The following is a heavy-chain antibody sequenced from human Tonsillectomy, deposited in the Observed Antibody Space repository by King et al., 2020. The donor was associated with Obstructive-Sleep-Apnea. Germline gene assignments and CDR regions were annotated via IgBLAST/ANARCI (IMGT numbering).Heavy chain of an antibody. V-gene: IGHV4-31*03. D-gene: IGHD3-22*01. Sequence: QLQESGPGLVKPSQTLSLNCTVSGGSISSGGYYWSWIRQHPGNGLEWIGYIYYSGTTYYNPSLKSRVIISVDTSQNQFSLKLSSVTAADTSVYYCLGYSVTSDSYGMDVWGLGTTVTVSS. CDR3: LGYSVTSDSYGMDV. CDR2: IYYSGTT. J-gene: IGHJ6*02. CDR1: GGSISSGGYY.